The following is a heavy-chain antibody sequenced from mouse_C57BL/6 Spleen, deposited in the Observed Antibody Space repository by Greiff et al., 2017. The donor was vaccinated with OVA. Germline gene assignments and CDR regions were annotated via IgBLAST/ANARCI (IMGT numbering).Heavy chain of an antibody. Sequence: VMLVESGPELVKPGASVKISCKASGYAFSSSWMNWVKQRPGKGLEWIGRIYPGDGDTNYNGKFKGKATLTADKSSSTAYMQLSSLTSEDSAVYFCARRGWLLGYFDVWGTGTTVTVSS. CDR2: IYPGDGDT. CDR1: GYAFSSSW. CDR3: ARRGWLLGYFDV. D-gene: IGHD2-3*01. V-gene: IGHV1-82*01. J-gene: IGHJ1*03.